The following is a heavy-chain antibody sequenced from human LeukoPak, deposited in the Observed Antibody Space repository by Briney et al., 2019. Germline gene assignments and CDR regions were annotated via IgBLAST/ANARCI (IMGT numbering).Heavy chain of an antibody. CDR2: IIPIFGTA. CDR3: ARDRGYSSSWYRGVYFDY. J-gene: IGHJ4*02. V-gene: IGHV1-69*01. Sequence: GASVKVSCKASGGTFSSYAISWVRQAPGQGLEWMGGIIPIFGTATYAQKFQGRVTITADESTSTAYMELSSLRSEDTAVYYCARDRGYSSSWYRGVYFDYWGQGTLVTVSS. D-gene: IGHD6-13*01. CDR1: GGTFSSYA.